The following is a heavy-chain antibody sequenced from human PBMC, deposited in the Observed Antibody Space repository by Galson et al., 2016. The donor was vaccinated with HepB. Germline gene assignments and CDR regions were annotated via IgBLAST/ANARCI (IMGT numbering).Heavy chain of an antibody. Sequence: SLRLSCATSGFTFDDYAMHWVRQAPGKGLEWVSGISWNGLSIAYADSVKGRFTISRDDANNSLYLQMNSLRPDDTALYYCARGEVGEDYFDSWGQGSLVTVSS. V-gene: IGHV3-9*01. CDR3: ARGEVGEDYFDS. D-gene: IGHD3-10*01. CDR2: ISWNGLSI. CDR1: GFTFDDYA. J-gene: IGHJ4*02.